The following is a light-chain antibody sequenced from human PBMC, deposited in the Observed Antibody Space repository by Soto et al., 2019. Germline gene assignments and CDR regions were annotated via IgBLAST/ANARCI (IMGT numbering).Light chain of an antibody. CDR1: SSNIGSNT. V-gene: IGLV1-44*01. Sequence: QSALTQPPSASGTPEQRVTISCSGSSSNIGSNTVNWYQQLPGTAPKLLIYSNNQRPSGVPDRFSGSKSGTSASLAISGLHSEDEADYYCAAWDDSLNGPLFGGGTKLTVL. CDR2: SNN. CDR3: AAWDDSLNGPL. J-gene: IGLJ2*01.